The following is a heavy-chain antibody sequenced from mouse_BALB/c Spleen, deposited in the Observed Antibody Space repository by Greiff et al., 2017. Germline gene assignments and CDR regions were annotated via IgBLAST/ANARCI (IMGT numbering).Heavy chain of an antibody. J-gene: IGHJ2*01. CDR1: GYTFTSYT. CDR3: ARSYDYDDYFDY. V-gene: IGHV1-4*01. CDR2: INPSSGYT. D-gene: IGHD2-4*01. Sequence: VQLQQSGAELARPGASVKMSCKASGYTFTSYTMHWVKQRPGQGLEWIGYINPSSGYTNYNQKFKDKATLTADKSSSTAYMQLSSLTSEDSAVYYCARSYDYDDYFDYWGQGTTLTVSS.